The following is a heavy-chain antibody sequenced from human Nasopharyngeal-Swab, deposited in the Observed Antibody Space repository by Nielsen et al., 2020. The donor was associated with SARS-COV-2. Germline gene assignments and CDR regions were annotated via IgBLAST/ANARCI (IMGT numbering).Heavy chain of an antibody. J-gene: IGHJ6*02. CDR3: AREKAVAGIGGYHYYGMDV. D-gene: IGHD6-19*01. V-gene: IGHV3-53*05. CDR2: IYGGGST. Sequence: GESLKISCAASGFTVSSNYMSWVRQAPGKGLEWVSVIYGGGSTYYIDSVKGRFTVSRDNPRNTLYLQMNSLRPEDTAVYYCAREKAVAGIGGYHYYGMDVWGQGTTVTVSS. CDR1: GFTVSSNY.